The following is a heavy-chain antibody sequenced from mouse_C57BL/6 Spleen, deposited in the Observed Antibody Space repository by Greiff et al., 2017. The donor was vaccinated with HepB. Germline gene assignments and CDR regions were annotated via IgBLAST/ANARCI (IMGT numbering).Heavy chain of an antibody. CDR3: ARKNYGRSPLWYFDV. CDR2: INPSNGGT. V-gene: IGHV1-53*01. D-gene: IGHD1-1*01. CDR1: GYTFTSYW. Sequence: VQLQQSGTELVKPGASVKLSCKASGYTFTSYWMHWVKQRPGQGLEWIGNINPSNGGTNYNEKFKSKATLTVDKSSSTAYMQLSSLTSEDSAVYYFARKNYGRSPLWYFDVWGTGTTVTVSS. J-gene: IGHJ1*03.